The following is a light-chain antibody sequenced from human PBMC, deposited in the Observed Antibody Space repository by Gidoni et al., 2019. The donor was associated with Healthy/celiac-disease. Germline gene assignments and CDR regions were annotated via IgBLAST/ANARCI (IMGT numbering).Light chain of an antibody. CDR1: SSDVGGYNY. CDR3: SSYAGSTSVV. J-gene: IGLJ2*01. V-gene: IGLV2-8*01. CDR2: EVS. Sequence: QSALTQPPSASGSPGQSVTISCTGTSSDVGGYNYVPWYQQHPGKAPKLMIYEVSNRPSGVPDRFAGSKSGNTASLTVSGRQAEDEADYYCSSYAGSTSVVFGGGTKLTVL.